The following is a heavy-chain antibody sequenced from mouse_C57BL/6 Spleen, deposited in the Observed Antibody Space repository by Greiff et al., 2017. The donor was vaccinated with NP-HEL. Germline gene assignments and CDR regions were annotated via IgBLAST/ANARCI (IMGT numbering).Heavy chain of an antibody. CDR1: GYTFTDYY. CDR2: INPNNGGT. V-gene: IGHV1-26*01. D-gene: IGHD1-1*01. Sequence: VQLKQSGPELVKPGASVKISCKASGYTFTDYYMNWVKQSHGKSLEWIGDINPNNGGTSYNQKFKGKATLTVDKSSSTAYMELRSLTSEDSAVYYCAREDRYGSSYGYFDYWGQGTTLTVSS. CDR3: AREDRYGSSYGYFDY. J-gene: IGHJ2*01.